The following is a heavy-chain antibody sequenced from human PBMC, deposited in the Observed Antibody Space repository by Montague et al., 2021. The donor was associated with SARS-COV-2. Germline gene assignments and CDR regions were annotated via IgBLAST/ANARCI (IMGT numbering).Heavy chain of an antibody. V-gene: IGHV4-31*03. CDR2: IHYSGST. J-gene: IGHJ4*02. CDR3: ARDGDEGYFFEY. Sequence: TLSLTCTVSGVSISSGSYYWNWIRQHPGKGLEWIGYIHYSGSTYYTPSLQSRVAISVDTSKNGFSLKMTSVTAADTAVYYCARDGDEGYFFEYWGQGLLVTVSS. D-gene: IGHD2/OR15-2a*01. CDR1: GVSISSGSYY.